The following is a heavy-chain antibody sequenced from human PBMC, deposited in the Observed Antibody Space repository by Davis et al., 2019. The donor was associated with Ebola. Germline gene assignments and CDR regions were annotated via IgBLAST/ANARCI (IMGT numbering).Heavy chain of an antibody. CDR1: GYTFPSYG. CDR3: ARGRPTYSSGWRYFDY. J-gene: IGHJ4*02. Sequence: ASVKVSCMASGYTFPSYGLSWVRQAPGQGLEWMGWISAYNGNTNYAQKLQGRVPMTTDTSTSTAYMELRSLRSDDPAVYYCARGRPTYSSGWRYFDYWGQGTLVTVSS. V-gene: IGHV1-18*01. D-gene: IGHD6-19*01. CDR2: ISAYNGNT.